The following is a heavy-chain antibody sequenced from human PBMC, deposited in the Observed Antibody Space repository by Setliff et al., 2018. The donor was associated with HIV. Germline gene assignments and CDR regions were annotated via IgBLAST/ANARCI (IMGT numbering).Heavy chain of an antibody. D-gene: IGHD1-26*01. J-gene: IGHJ3*02. CDR3: ARRRWELLKRGAAFDI. V-gene: IGHV4-4*02. CDR1: GGSMSSSNW. CDR2: IYYSGNT. Sequence: SGGSMSSSNWWSWVRQSPGKGLEWIGEIYYSGNTNYNPSLKSRVTISVDKSKSQFSLRLTSVTAADTAVYYCARRRWELLKRGAAFDIWGQGTMVTVSS.